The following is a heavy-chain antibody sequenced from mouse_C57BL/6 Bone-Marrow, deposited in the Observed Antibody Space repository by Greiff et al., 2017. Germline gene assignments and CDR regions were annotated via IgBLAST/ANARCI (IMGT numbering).Heavy chain of an antibody. V-gene: IGHV8-8*01. J-gene: IGHJ3*01. CDR1: GFSLNTFDMS. Sequence: QVTLKVSGPGILQPSQTLSLTCSFSGFSLNTFDMSVGWIRPPSGKGLEWLAHIWWDDAKYYNPALKSRLTISKDTSNNLVFLKIANVDTADTATYYCARGYYGSSSWFAYWGQGTLVTVSA. CDR3: ARGYYGSSSWFAY. CDR2: IWWDDAK. D-gene: IGHD1-1*01.